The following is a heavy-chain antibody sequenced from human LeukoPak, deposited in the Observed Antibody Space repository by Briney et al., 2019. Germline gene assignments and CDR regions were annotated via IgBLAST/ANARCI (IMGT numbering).Heavy chain of an antibody. CDR3: ARGHDSSGYYSRYYYYGMDV. Sequence: GGSLRLSCAASGFTFSSYGMHWVRQAPGKGLEWVAVISYDGSNKYYADSVKGRFTISRDNSKNTLYLQMNSLRAEDTAVYYCARGHDSSGYYSRYYYYGMDVWGQGTTVTVSS. CDR1: GFTFSSYG. V-gene: IGHV3-30*03. J-gene: IGHJ6*02. D-gene: IGHD3-22*01. CDR2: ISYDGSNK.